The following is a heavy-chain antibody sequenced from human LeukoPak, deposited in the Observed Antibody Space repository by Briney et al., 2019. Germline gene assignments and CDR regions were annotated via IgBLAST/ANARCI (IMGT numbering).Heavy chain of an antibody. CDR3: ARRNGYINDWPNWFAP. J-gene: IGHJ5*02. Sequence: SETLSLTCTVSGDSISSSTYCWGWIRQPPGKGLEWIGTIYSSGSTYYYPPLKSRVTISVDTSKNQFSLKLSSVTAADTAVYYCARRNGYINDWPNWFAPWGQGTLVTVSS. CDR2: IYSSGST. V-gene: IGHV4-39*01. CDR1: GDSISSSTYC. D-gene: IGHD6-19*01.